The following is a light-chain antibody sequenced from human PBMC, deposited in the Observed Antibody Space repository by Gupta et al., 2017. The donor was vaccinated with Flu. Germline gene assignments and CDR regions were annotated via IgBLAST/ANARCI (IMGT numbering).Light chain of an antibody. J-gene: IGKJ1*01. Sequence: DIVMTQTPLSLSVTPGQPASISCRSSQSLLHSDGMTYFFWYMQKPGHPPQLLIYEVSKRFSGVPDRFSGSGSGTDFTLNSSRGEAEDVGIYYCMQSLHLRTFGQGTKVEIK. CDR3: MQSLHLRT. CDR2: EVS. V-gene: IGKV2D-29*01. CDR1: QSLLHSDGMTY.